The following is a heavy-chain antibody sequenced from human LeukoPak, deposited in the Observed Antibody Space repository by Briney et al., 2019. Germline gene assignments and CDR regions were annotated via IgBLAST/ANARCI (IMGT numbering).Heavy chain of an antibody. CDR1: GFTFNSYA. D-gene: IGHD3-10*02. CDR2: ISDSGGRI. V-gene: IGHV3-23*01. Sequence: GGSLRLSCAASGFTFNSYALTWVRQAPGKGLEWVSLISDSGGRIYYADSVKGRFTISRDNARNSLYLQMNSLRAEDTAVYYCAELGITMIGGVWGKGTTVTISS. CDR3: AELGITMIGGV. J-gene: IGHJ6*04.